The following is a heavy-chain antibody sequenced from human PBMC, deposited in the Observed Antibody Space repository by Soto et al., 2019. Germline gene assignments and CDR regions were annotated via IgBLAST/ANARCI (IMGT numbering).Heavy chain of an antibody. CDR3: AGYGSGTYYPTTFDS. CDR2: IYYSGST. V-gene: IGHV4-31*03. D-gene: IGHD3-10*01. J-gene: IGHJ4*02. Sequence: QVQLQESGPGLVKPSQTLSLTCTVSGGSISSAGYNWSWIRQHPGKGLEWIGYIYYSGSTYYNPSLKGRVTISVDTSKNHFSLKLSSVTAADTAVYYCAGYGSGTYYPTTFDSWGQGTLVTVSS. CDR1: GGSISSAGYN.